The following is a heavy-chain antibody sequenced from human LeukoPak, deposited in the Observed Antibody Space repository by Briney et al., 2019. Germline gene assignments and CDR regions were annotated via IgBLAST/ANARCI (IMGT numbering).Heavy chain of an antibody. D-gene: IGHD3-22*01. CDR3: ARGIPILMRGSGYYYSY. CDR2: INHSGST. V-gene: IGHV4-34*01. J-gene: IGHJ4*02. CDR1: GGSFSGYY. Sequence: SETLSLTCAVYGGSFSGYYWSRIRQPPGKGLEWIGEINHSGSTNYNPSLKSRVTISVATSKNQFSLKLSSVTAADTAVYYCARGIPILMRGSGYYYSYWGQGTLVTVSS.